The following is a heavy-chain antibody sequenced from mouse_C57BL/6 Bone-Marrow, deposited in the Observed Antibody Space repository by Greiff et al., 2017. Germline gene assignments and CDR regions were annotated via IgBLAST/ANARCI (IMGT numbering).Heavy chain of an antibody. D-gene: IGHD2-2*01. CDR2: IDPSDSYT. V-gene: IGHV1-59*01. CDR1: GYTFTSYW. Sequence: QVQLQQPGAELVRPGTSVKLSCKASGYTFTSYWMHWVKQRPGQGLEWIGVIDPSDSYTNYNQKFKGKATLTVDTSSSTAYMQLSSLTSEDSAVYYCARDYGYDAGLAYWGQGTLVTVSA. CDR3: ARDYGYDAGLAY. J-gene: IGHJ3*01.